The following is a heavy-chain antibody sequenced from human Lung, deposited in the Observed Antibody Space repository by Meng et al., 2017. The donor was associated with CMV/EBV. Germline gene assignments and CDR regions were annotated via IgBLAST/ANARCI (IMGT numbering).Heavy chain of an antibody. CDR1: GFTFSSYW. CDR3: AKDRCSSTSCRYYYYGMDV. V-gene: IGHV3-74*01. D-gene: IGHD2-2*01. Sequence: GESLKISCEASGFTFSSYWVQWVRQPPGKGLAWVSRINRDGSSTYYAGSVKGRFTISRDNVKNTLYLQMNSLRAEDTAVYYCAKDRCSSTSCRYYYYGMDVWGQGTTVTVSS. J-gene: IGHJ6*02. CDR2: INRDGSST.